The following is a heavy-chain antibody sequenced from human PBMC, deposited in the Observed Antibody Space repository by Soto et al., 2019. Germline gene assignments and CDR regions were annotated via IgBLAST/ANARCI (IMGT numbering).Heavy chain of an antibody. J-gene: IGHJ4*02. V-gene: IGHV3-30*03. CDR2: ISYDGSNK. CDR3: AYSSSWYYFDY. Sequence: VPLVESGGGVVQPGRSLRLSCAASGFTFSSYGMHWVRQAPGKGLEWVAVISYDGSNKYYADSVKGRFTISRDNSKNTLYLQMNSLRAEDTAVYYCAYSSSWYYFDYWGQGTLVTVSS. D-gene: IGHD6-13*01. CDR1: GFTFSSYG.